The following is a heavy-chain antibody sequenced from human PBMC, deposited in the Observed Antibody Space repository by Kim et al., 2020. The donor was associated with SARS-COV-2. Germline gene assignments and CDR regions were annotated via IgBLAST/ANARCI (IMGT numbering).Heavy chain of an antibody. V-gene: IGHV3-23*01. J-gene: IGHJ6*02. D-gene: IGHD2-2*02. CDR3: AKLKTTSCYSAMDV. Sequence: YADCVKGRVYISGDETQNTLYLQVNSLRGEDTAVYYCAKLKTTSCYSAMDVWGQGTTVTVSS.